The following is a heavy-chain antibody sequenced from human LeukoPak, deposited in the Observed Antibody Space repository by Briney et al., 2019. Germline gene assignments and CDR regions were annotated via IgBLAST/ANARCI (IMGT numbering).Heavy chain of an antibody. CDR3: VVGGSPGY. CDR1: GLGFSANK. D-gene: IGHD2-15*01. J-gene: IGHJ4*02. CDR2: ISTDGYTT. V-gene: IGHV3-74*01. Sequence: PGGSLRLSCAASGLGFSANKMCWVRQAPRKGLVWVSRISTDGYTTDYADFVQGRFTASRDNTKNTWSLEMNSLRAEDTAVYYCVVGGSPGYWGQGTLVTVSS.